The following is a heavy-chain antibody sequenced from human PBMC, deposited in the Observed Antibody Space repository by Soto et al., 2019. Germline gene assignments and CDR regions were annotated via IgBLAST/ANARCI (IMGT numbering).Heavy chain of an antibody. CDR2: IYNSGTT. J-gene: IGHJ5*02. CDR3: ARDPAP. CDR1: GGSITRGGYY. V-gene: IGHV4-31*03. Sequence: QVQLQESGPGLVKPSETLSLTCTVSGGSITRGGYYWSWIRQHPGKGLEWIGYIYNSGTTYYNPALKSRVTISVDTSTNQCSLKLTSVTAAATAVYYCARDPAPWGQGTLVTVSS.